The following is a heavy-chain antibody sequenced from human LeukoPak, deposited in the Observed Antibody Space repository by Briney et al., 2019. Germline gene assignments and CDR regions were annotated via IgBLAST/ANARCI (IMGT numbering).Heavy chain of an antibody. D-gene: IGHD3-22*01. V-gene: IGHV3-33*06. Sequence: GGSLRLSCAASGFTFSSYGMHWVRQAPGKGLEGVAVIWYDGSNKYYADSVKGRFTISRDNSKNTLYLQMNSLRAEDTAVYYCAKAAYDSSGYYNYYYYMDVWGKGTTVTVSS. CDR3: AKAAYDSSGYYNYYYYMDV. J-gene: IGHJ6*03. CDR1: GFTFSSYG. CDR2: IWYDGSNK.